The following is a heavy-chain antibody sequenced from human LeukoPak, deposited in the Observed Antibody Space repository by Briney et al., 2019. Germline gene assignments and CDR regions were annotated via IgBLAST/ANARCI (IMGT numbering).Heavy chain of an antibody. CDR2: IYSGGST. Sequence: GGSLRLSCAASGFTVSSNYMSWVRQAPGKGLEWVSVIYSGGSTYYAGSVKGRFTISRDNSKNTLYLQMNSLRAEDTAVYYCARDRLLNYYFDYWGQGTLVTVSS. CDR1: GFTVSSNY. V-gene: IGHV3-66*02. CDR3: ARDRLLNYYFDY. J-gene: IGHJ4*02.